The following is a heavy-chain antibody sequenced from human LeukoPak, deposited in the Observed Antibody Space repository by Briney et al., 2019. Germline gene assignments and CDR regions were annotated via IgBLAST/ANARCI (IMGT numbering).Heavy chain of an antibody. CDR1: GFSISSYY. CDR3: ARGRDAYYDSSGPIQH. V-gene: IGHV4-59*01. D-gene: IGHD3-22*01. J-gene: IGHJ1*01. Sequence: TSETLSLTCTVSGFSISSYYWSWLRQSPGKGLEGIGYIYYSGSTNYNPSLKSRVTISVDTSKNQFSLKLNSVTAADTAVYYCARGRDAYYDSSGPIQHWGQGTLVTVSS. CDR2: IYYSGST.